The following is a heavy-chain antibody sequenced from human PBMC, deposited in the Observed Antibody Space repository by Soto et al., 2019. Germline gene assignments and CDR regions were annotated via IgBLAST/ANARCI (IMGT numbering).Heavy chain of an antibody. CDR1: GFTFSPFR. CDR3: AKGGDYGSVHY. D-gene: IGHD3-10*01. V-gene: IGHV3-74*01. J-gene: IGHJ4*02. CDR2: INGDGSST. Sequence: EVQLVESGGGLVQPGGSLRLSCAASGFTFSPFRMYWVRQAPGKGLVWVSHINGDGSSTTYADSVKGRFTISRDNAKNTLYLQMSILRAEDTAVYYCAKGGDYGSVHYWGQGTLVTVSS.